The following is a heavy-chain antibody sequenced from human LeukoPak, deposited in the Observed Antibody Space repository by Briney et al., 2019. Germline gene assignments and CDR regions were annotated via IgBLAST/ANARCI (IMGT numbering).Heavy chain of an antibody. CDR2: IKSKTDGRTT. D-gene: IGHD2-8*01. Sequence: GGSLRLSCAASGFTFDNAWMSWVRQAPGKGLEWVGRIKSKTDGRTTYYAAPVKGRFTISRDDSENTLYLQMNSLETEDTAVYYCAQYYTSGGSQYYFDYWGQGTLVTVSS. V-gene: IGHV3-15*01. J-gene: IGHJ4*02. CDR1: GFTFDNAW. CDR3: AQYYTSGGSQYYFDY.